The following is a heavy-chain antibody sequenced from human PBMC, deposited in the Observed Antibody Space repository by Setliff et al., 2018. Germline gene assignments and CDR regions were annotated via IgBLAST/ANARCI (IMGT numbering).Heavy chain of an antibody. CDR2: IYYSGST. V-gene: IGHV4-31*03. D-gene: IGHD3-3*01. Sequence: PSETLSLTCTVSGGSISSGGYYWSWIRQHPGKGLEWIGYIYYSGSTYYDPSLKSRVTISVDTSKNQFSLKLSSVTAADTAVYYCARMSGFQYMDVWGKGTTVTVSS. CDR1: GGSISSGGYY. CDR3: ARMSGFQYMDV. J-gene: IGHJ6*03.